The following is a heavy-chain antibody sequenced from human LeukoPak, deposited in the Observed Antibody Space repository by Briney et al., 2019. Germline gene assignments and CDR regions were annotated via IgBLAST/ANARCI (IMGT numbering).Heavy chain of an antibody. D-gene: IGHD2-8*02. Sequence: GASVKVSCKASGYIFTTHSMGWVRQAPGQGLEWMGWINTNTGSPTYAQGFTGRVVFSLDTSVSTAFLQISSLKAEDTATYYCARGRSCTGDNCYSDYWGQGTLVTVSS. J-gene: IGHJ4*02. V-gene: IGHV7-4-1*02. CDR1: GYIFTTHS. CDR2: INTNTGSP. CDR3: ARGRSCTGDNCYSDY.